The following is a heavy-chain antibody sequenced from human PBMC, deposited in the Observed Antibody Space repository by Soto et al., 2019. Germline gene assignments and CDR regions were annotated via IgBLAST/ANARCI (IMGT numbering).Heavy chain of an antibody. CDR3: ARVGYSGYDYYYYYYMDV. V-gene: IGHV3-33*01. CDR1: GLTFSSYV. D-gene: IGHD5-12*01. J-gene: IGHJ6*03. Sequence: GGSLRLFCAASGLTFSSYVMHLVRQAPGKGLEWVAVIWYDGSNKYYADSVKGRFTISRDNSKNTLYLQMNSLRAEDTAVYYCARVGYSGYDYYYYYYMDVWGKGTTVTVS. CDR2: IWYDGSNK.